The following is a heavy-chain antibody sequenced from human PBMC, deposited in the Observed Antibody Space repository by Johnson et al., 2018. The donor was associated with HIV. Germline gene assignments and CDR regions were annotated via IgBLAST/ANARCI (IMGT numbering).Heavy chain of an antibody. V-gene: IGHV3-74*02. CDR2: INWNGGST. CDR1: GFTFSSYW. Sequence: VQLVESGGGLVQPGGSLRLSCAASGFTFSSYWMHWVRQAPGKGLVWVSGINWNGGSTGYADSVKGRFTISRDNSKNTLYLQMNSLRAEDTAVYYCASYCSGGSCYRRSPSDAFDIWGQGTMVTVSS. CDR3: ASYCSGGSCYRRSPSDAFDI. J-gene: IGHJ3*02. D-gene: IGHD2-15*01.